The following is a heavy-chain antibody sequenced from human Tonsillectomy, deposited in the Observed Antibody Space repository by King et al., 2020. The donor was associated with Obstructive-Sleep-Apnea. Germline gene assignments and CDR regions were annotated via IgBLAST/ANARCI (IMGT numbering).Heavy chain of an antibody. D-gene: IGHD6-13*01. V-gene: IGHV4-59*01. CDR1: GGSISSNY. Sequence: QLQESGPGLVKPSETLSLTCTVSGGSISSNYWSWIRQPPGKGLEWIGYIYYTGSTNYNPTLKSRVTISVDTSKKQFSLKLSAVTAADTAGYYCVRHMPAAGTDWFDPWGQGTLVTVSS. J-gene: IGHJ5*02. CDR3: VRHMPAAGTDWFDP. CDR2: IYYTGST.